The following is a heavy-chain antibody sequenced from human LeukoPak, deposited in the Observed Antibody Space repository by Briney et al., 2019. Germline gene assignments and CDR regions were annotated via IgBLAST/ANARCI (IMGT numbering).Heavy chain of an antibody. CDR2: MNPNSGNT. CDR3: ARGMMITFGGVIVHDY. Sequence: GASVKVSCKASGYTFTSYDINWVRQATGQGLESMGWMNPNSGNTGYAQKFQGRVTMTRNTSISTAYMELSSLRSEDTAVYYCARGMMITFGGVIVHDYWGQGTLVTVSS. CDR1: GYTFTSYD. J-gene: IGHJ4*02. D-gene: IGHD3-16*02. V-gene: IGHV1-8*01.